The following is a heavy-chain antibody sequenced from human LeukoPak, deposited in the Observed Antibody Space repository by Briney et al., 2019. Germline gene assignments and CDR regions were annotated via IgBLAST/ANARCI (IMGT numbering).Heavy chain of an antibody. CDR2: IIPIFGTA. Sequence: GASVNVSCKASGGTFSSYAISWVRQAPGQGLEWMGGIIPIFGTANYAQKFQGRVTITTDESTSTAYMELSSLRSEDTAVYYCARGPFIVVVPAAIPPHFDYWGQGTLVTVSS. V-gene: IGHV1-69*05. CDR3: ARGPFIVVVPAAIPPHFDY. D-gene: IGHD2-2*01. CDR1: GGTFSSYA. J-gene: IGHJ4*02.